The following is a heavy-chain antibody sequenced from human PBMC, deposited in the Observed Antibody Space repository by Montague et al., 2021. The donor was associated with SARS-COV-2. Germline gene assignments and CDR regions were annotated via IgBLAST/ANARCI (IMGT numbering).Heavy chain of an antibody. D-gene: IGHD3-10*01. CDR2: MHFTGKT. Sequence: SETLSLTCSVSGDSITNHYWSWIRQLAGKGLEWIGRMHFTGKTNFSPFFSSRLTMSADTSKNQFSLKLTSVTAADTAIYFCARDRFDFGAGRQGTIDFWGQGTLVTVSS. CDR1: GDSITNHY. V-gene: IGHV4-4*07. CDR3: ARDRFDFGAGRQGTIDF. J-gene: IGHJ4*02.